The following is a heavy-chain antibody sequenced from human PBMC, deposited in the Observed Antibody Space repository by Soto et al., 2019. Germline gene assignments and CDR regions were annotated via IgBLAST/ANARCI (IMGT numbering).Heavy chain of an antibody. CDR2: ISSSSSYI. CDR1: GFTFSSYS. CDR3: ARDGIQLWLPDS. D-gene: IGHD5-18*01. V-gene: IGHV3-21*01. J-gene: IGHJ5*01. Sequence: GGSLRLSCAASGFTFSSYSMNWVRQAPGKGLEWVSSISSSSSYIYYADSVKGRFTISRDNAKNSLYLQMNSLRAEDTAVYYCARDGIQLWLPDSWAQGTLATVSS.